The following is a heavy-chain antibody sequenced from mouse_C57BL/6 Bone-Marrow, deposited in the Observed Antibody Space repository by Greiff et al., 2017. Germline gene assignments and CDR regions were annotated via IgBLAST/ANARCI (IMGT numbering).Heavy chain of an antibody. CDR2: INYDGSST. CDR3: ARDPFITTVVAHWYFDV. Sequence: EVKVVESEGGLVQPGSSMKLSCTASGFNFSDYYMAWVRQVPEKGLEWVANINYDGSSTYYLDPLKSRVIISRDNAKNILYLQMSSLKSEDTATYYCARDPFITTVVAHWYFDVWGTGTTVTVSS. J-gene: IGHJ1*03. CDR1: GFNFSDYY. V-gene: IGHV5-16*01. D-gene: IGHD1-1*01.